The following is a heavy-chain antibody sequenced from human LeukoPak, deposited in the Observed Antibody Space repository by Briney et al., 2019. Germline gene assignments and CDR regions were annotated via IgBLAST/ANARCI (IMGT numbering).Heavy chain of an antibody. CDR1: GGSINSYY. V-gene: IGHV4-59*08. Sequence: SETQSLTCTVPGGSINSYYWSWIRQPPGKGLEWIGYIYDRGSTSYNPSLQSRVTISVDTSKNQFSLKLRSVTAADTAVYYCATIGYCISSRCKYYFDYWGQGALVTVSS. J-gene: IGHJ4*02. CDR2: IYDRGST. CDR3: ATIGYCISSRCKYYFDY. D-gene: IGHD2-2*01.